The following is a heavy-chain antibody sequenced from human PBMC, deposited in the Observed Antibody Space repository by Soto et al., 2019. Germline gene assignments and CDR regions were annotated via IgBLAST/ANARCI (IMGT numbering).Heavy chain of an antibody. CDR2: ISISGSTI. Sequence: HPGGSLRLSCAASGFTFSNYEMNWVRQAPGKGLEWVSYISISGSTIYYADSVKGRFTISRDNAKNSLYLQMNSLRAEDTAVYYCARVPYCSSTSCYYDYWGQGTLVTVSS. D-gene: IGHD2-2*01. J-gene: IGHJ4*02. CDR1: GFTFSNYE. V-gene: IGHV3-48*03. CDR3: ARVPYCSSTSCYYDY.